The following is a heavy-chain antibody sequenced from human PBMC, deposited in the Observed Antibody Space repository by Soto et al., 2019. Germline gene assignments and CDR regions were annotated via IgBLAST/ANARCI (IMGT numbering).Heavy chain of an antibody. Sequence: GVSLRLSCAASGFTFSSFWMSCVRQAQGKGLEWVANIKQDGSEKYYVDSVKGRFTISRDNATNSLYLQMNSLRAEDTAVYYCARAKDDVVVAATIDYWGQGTLVTVSS. CDR3: ARAKDDVVVAATIDY. J-gene: IGHJ4*02. D-gene: IGHD2-15*01. CDR2: IKQDGSEK. V-gene: IGHV3-7*01. CDR1: GFTFSSFW.